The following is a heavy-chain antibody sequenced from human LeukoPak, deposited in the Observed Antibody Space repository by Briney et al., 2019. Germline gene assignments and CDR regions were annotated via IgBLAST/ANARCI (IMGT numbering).Heavy chain of an antibody. CDR2: IYHSGST. D-gene: IGHD6-6*01. CDR1: GYSISSGYY. Sequence: PSETLSLTRTVSGYSISSGYYWGWIRQPPGKGLEWIGSIYHSGSTYYNPSLKSRVTISVDTSKNQFSLKLSSVTAADTAVYYCAGIEYSSSYFDYWGQGILVTVFS. V-gene: IGHV4-38-2*02. CDR3: AGIEYSSSYFDY. J-gene: IGHJ4*02.